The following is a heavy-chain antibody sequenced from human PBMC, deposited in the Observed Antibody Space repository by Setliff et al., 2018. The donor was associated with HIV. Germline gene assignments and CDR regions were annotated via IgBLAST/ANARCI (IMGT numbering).Heavy chain of an antibody. Sequence: PGGSLRLSCVASGFTFSAYGMHWVRQVPGMGPVWVSNIKSDGSMTRYADSVTGRFIISRDNTKNTLYLEMHSLRTEDTAVYYCVSSRSDFDYWGQGTLVTVSS. D-gene: IGHD6-13*01. CDR2: IKSDGSMT. CDR3: VSSRSDFDY. CDR1: GFTFSAYG. V-gene: IGHV3-74*01. J-gene: IGHJ4*02.